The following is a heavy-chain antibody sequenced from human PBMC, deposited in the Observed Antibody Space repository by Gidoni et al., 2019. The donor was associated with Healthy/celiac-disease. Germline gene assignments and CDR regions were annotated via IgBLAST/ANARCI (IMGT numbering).Heavy chain of an antibody. CDR1: GGSISSSSYY. D-gene: IGHD6-19*01. J-gene: IGHJ4*02. Sequence: QLQLQESGPGLVKPSETLSLTCTVSGGSISSSSYYWGWIRQPPGKGLEWIGSIYYSGSTYYNPSLKSRVTISVDTSKNQFSLKLSSVTAADTAVYYCARVGRKIAVAGTFDYWGQGTLVTVSS. CDR2: IYYSGST. CDR3: ARVGRKIAVAGTFDY. V-gene: IGHV4-39*07.